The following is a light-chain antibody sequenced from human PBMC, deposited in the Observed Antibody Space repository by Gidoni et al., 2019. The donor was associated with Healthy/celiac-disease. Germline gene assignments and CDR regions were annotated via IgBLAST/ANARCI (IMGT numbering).Light chain of an antibody. J-gene: IGKJ2*01. CDR1: ESVTISY. CDR3: RQYGSSPYT. CDR2: VAS. V-gene: IGKV3-20*01. Sequence: TVFTQSLGTLSLSRGERATLSRSASESVTISYLVWYQQKAGQAPRLLIYVASSRAPGVPDRFSSSGSGTDYTLTISRLEPEDFAVYYCRQYGSSPYTFXXXTKLEIK.